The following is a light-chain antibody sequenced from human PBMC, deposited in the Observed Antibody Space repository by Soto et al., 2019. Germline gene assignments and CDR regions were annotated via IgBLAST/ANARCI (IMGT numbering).Light chain of an antibody. V-gene: IGKV3-20*01. Sequence: EIVLTQSPGTLSLSPGERATLSCRASQSVSNSYLAWYQQKPGQAPRLLIYGASSRATGIPDRFSGSGSGTGFTLTISRLEPEDFAVYYCQEYLQWPPGMFGQGTTVDMK. CDR2: GAS. CDR1: QSVSNSY. J-gene: IGKJ1*01. CDR3: QEYLQWPPGM.